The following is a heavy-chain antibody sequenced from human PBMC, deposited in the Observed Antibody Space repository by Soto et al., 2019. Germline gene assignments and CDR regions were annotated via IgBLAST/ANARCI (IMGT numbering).Heavy chain of an antibody. CDR3: ARDGRYYDSNGYFDF. Sequence: ASVKVSCKASGYTFSSSCFSWVLQAPVQGLEWMGWISAYDDKTKYAQKFQGRVTMTTDTSTSTTYMELRSLRSDDSAIYFCARDGRYYDSNGYFDFWGQGTLVTVSS. J-gene: IGHJ4*02. V-gene: IGHV1-18*01. CDR2: ISAYDDKT. CDR1: GYTFSSSC. D-gene: IGHD3-22*01.